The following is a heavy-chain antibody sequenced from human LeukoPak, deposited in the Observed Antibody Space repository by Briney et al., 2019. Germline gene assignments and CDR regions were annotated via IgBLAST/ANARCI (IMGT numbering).Heavy chain of an antibody. CDR1: GYTFTSYY. J-gene: IGHJ5*02. CDR3: AREAGRGSYYNWFDP. Sequence: ASVKVSCKASGYTFTSYYMHWVRQAPGQGLEWMGIINPSSGSTSYAQKFQGRVTMTRDMSTSTVYMELSSLRSEDTAVYYCAREAGRGSYYNWFDPWGQGTLVTVSS. CDR2: INPSSGST. D-gene: IGHD1-26*01. V-gene: IGHV1-46*01.